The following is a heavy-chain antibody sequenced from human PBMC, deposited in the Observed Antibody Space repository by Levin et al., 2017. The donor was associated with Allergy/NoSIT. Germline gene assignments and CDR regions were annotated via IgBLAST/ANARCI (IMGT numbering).Heavy chain of an antibody. CDR2: TKHDGTEK. CDR1: GFTFSSYW. V-gene: IGHV3-7*04. D-gene: IGHD2-8*02. Sequence: GESLKISCAASGFTFSSYWMSWVRQAPGKGLEWVANTKHDGTEKYYVDSVRGRFTISRDNAKNSVYLQMTSLRVEDAAVYYCARNWRSAFDIWGQGTMVTVSS. CDR3: ARNWRSAFDI. J-gene: IGHJ3*02.